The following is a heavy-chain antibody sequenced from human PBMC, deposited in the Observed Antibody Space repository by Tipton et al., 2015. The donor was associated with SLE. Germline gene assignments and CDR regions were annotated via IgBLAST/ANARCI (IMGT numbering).Heavy chain of an antibody. J-gene: IGHJ6*02. Sequence: LRLSCTVSGGSIGSGGYSWNWIRQPPGKGLEWIGYVYHSGTTHYHPSLGNRVSISVDTSNNQFSLRLTSVTAADSAVYFCATGQVAYSGYLLYGLDVWGQVTTVTVSS. D-gene: IGHD5-12*01. CDR1: GGSIGSGGYS. CDR2: VYHSGTT. CDR3: ATGQVAYSGYLLYGLDV. V-gene: IGHV4-30-2*01.